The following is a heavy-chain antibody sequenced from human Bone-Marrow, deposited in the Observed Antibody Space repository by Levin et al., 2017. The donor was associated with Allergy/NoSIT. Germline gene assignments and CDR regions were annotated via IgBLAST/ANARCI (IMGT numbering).Heavy chain of an antibody. CDR1: GFSLSGHA. Sequence: QAGGSLRLSCRASGFSLSGHAMSWVRQAPGKGLNWVSAISGNGNDEYYADSVKGRFTVSRDTSGNTVFLQMDSLSAEDTAVYYCAYDSVLPFEYWGQGTLVTVSS. D-gene: IGHD3-16*01. V-gene: IGHV3-23*01. CDR3: AYDSVLPFEY. CDR2: ISGNGNDE. J-gene: IGHJ4*02.